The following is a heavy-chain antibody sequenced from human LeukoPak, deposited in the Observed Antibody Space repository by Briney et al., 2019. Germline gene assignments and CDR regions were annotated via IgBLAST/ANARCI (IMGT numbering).Heavy chain of an antibody. D-gene: IGHD5-12*01. CDR2: IRWNGAPV. CDR1: GFKIDDFA. V-gene: IGHV3-9*01. J-gene: IGHJ6*02. Sequence: GGSLRLSCEVSGFKIDDFAMHWVRQAPGKGLEWVSGIRWNGAPVGFADSVKGRFTISSDSAKNSLYLHMNSLRDEVTALYYSAKDRVSVATVMDVWGQGTTVIVSS. CDR3: AKDRVSVATVMDV.